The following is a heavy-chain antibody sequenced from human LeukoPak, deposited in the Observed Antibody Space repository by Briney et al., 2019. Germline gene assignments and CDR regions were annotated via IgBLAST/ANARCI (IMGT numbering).Heavy chain of an antibody. V-gene: IGHV3-48*03. Sequence: GGSLRLSCAASGFPSSSYEMKWVRQAPGKGLEWVSHISSIGYSMYYADSVKGRFTSSRNNAKNSLYLQMNRLRAEDTAVYYCAREGIAADRGKLIDYWGQGTLVTVSS. CDR1: GFPSSSYE. D-gene: IGHD6-13*01. CDR2: ISSIGYSM. J-gene: IGHJ4*02. CDR3: AREGIAADRGKLIDY.